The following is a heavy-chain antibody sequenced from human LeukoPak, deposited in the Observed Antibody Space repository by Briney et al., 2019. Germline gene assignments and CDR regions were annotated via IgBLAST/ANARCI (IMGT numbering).Heavy chain of an antibody. V-gene: IGHV1-8*01. CDR1: GYTFTSYD. Sequence: GASVKVSCKASGYTFTSYDINWVRQATGQGREWMGWMNPNSGNTGYAQKFQGRVTMTRNTSISTAYMELSSLRSEDTAVYYCARGSDYSSGWYREYYYYYGMDVWGQGTTVTVSS. D-gene: IGHD6-19*01. CDR2: MNPNSGNT. CDR3: ARGSDYSSGWYREYYYYYGMDV. J-gene: IGHJ6*02.